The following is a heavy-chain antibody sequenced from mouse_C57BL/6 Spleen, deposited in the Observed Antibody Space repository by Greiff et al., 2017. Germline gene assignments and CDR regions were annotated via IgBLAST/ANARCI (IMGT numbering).Heavy chain of an antibody. J-gene: IGHJ3*01. CDR1: GYSFTDYN. V-gene: IGHV1-39*01. Sequence: VQLKESGPELVKPGASVKISCKASGYSFTDYNMNWVKQSNGKSLEWIGVINPNYGTTSYNQKFKGKSTLTVDQSSSTACMQLNSLTSEDSAVYYCERGGGSSPAWFAYWGQGTLVTVSA. D-gene: IGHD1-1*01. CDR3: ERGGGSSPAWFAY. CDR2: INPNYGTT.